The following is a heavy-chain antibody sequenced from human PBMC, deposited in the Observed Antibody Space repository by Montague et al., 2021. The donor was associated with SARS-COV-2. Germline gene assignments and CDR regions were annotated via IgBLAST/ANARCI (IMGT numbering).Heavy chain of an antibody. CDR3: AREDPSFDAFDI. J-gene: IGHJ3*02. V-gene: IGHV3-30-3*01. CDR1: GFTFSSYA. CDR2: ISYDGSNK. Sequence: SLRLSCAASGFTFSSYAMHWVRQAPGKGLEWVAVISYDGSNKYCADSVKGRFTISRDNSKNTLYLQMNSLRAEDTAVYYCAREDPSFDAFDIWGQGTMVTVSS.